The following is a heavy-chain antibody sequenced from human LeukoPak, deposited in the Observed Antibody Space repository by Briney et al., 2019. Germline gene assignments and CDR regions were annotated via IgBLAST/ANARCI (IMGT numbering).Heavy chain of an antibody. CDR1: GASMTNHY. CDR3: ATLPAYRTWHGVFDF. V-gene: IGHV4-59*11. J-gene: IGHJ4*02. CDR2: IYDSETT. D-gene: IGHD4-11*01. Sequence: SETLSLTCSVSGASMTNHYWSWIRQPPGKGLEWIGYIYDSETTNYNPSLKSRVTMSVDMSNNQFSLKLGSVTAADTALYYCATLPAYRTWHGVFDFWSRGTLVTVSS.